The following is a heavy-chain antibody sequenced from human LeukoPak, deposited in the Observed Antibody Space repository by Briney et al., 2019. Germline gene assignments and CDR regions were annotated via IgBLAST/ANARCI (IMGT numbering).Heavy chain of an antibody. V-gene: IGHV3-23*01. CDR2: ISGDAHST. CDR3: VKDAPLPFDF. Sequence: PGGSLRLSCAASGFTFRDFAMSWLRQAPGKGLEWVSAISGDAHSTYYADSLNGRFTISRDNSKNTLYLQMNSLRAADTATYFCVKDAPLPFDFWGQGALVIVSS. J-gene: IGHJ4*02. CDR1: GFTFRDFA.